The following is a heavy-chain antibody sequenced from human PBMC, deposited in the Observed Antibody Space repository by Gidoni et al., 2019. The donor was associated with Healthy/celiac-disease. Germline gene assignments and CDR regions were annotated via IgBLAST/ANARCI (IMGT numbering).Heavy chain of an antibody. CDR3: ARLGVRGVIIEGFDY. Sequence: QVQLQESGPGLVKPSETLSLTCTVSGRSISSYYWSWIRQPPGKGLEWIGYIYYSGSPNYNPSLKSRVTISVDTSKNQFSLKLSSVTAADTAVYYCARLGVRGVIIEGFDYWGQGTLVTVSS. D-gene: IGHD3-10*01. J-gene: IGHJ4*02. CDR2: IYYSGSP. CDR1: GRSISSYY. V-gene: IGHV4-59*01.